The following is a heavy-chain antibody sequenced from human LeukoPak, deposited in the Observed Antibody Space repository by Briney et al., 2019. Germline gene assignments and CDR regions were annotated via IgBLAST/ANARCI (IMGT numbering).Heavy chain of an antibody. CDR3: AKGGGWFYYFDY. J-gene: IGHJ4*02. V-gene: IGHV3-9*01. CDR2: ISGDSGSM. CDR1: GFTLDDYA. Sequence: GGSLRLSCAASGFTLDDYAVHWVRQAPGKGLEWVSGISGDSGSMGYADSVKGRFTISRDNAKNSVYLQMNSLRAEDTALYYCAKGGGWFYYFDYWGQGTLVTVSS. D-gene: IGHD6-19*01.